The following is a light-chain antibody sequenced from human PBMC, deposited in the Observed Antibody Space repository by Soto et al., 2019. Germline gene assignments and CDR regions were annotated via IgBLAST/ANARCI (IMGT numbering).Light chain of an antibody. CDR2: KAS. J-gene: IGKJ1*01. CDR3: QHYNSYSEA. V-gene: IGKV1-5*03. CDR1: HSISSW. Sequence: DIHMTQSPSTLSASVGDRDTITCRASHSISSWLVWYQQKPGKAPKLLIYKASTLKSGVPSRFSGSGSGTEFTLTISSLQPDDFATYYCQHYNSYSEAFGQGTKVDI.